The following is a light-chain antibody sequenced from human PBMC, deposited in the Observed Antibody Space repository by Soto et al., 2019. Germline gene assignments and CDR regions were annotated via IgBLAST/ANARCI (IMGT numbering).Light chain of an antibody. CDR3: ASYSAASTLV. CDR1: RSDIGSRNS. V-gene: IGLV2-14*03. CDR2: DVN. J-gene: IGLJ2*01. Sequence: QSVLTQPASVSGSLGQSITISCTGTRSDIGSRNSVSWYQHHPGKAPKLMIYDVNIRPSGVSHRFSGSKSGNAASLSISGLQAEDEADYSFASYSAASTLVFGGGPKVTDL.